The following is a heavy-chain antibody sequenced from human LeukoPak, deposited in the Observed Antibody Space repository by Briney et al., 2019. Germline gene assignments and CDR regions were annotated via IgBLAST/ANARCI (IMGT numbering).Heavy chain of an antibody. CDR1: GFAFSSYA. D-gene: IGHD4-23*01. Sequence: GGSLRLSCAASGFAFSSYAMSWVRQAPGKGLEWVSAISGGGGSTYYADSVKGRFTISRDNSKNTLYLQMSSLRAEDTAVYYCAKDSAMSTVVTWYFDYWGQGTLVTVSS. CDR3: AKDSAMSTVVTWYFDY. CDR2: ISGGGGST. J-gene: IGHJ4*02. V-gene: IGHV3-23*01.